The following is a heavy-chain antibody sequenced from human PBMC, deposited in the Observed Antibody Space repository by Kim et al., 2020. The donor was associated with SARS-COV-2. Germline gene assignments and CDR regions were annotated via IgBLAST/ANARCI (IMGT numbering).Heavy chain of an antibody. V-gene: IGHV4-39*07. CDR3: AREVGWDTPYYFDY. CDR2: IYYSGST. D-gene: IGHD1-26*01. Sequence: SETLSLTCTVSGGSISSSSYYWGWIRQPPGKGLEWIGSIYYSGSTYYNPSLKSRVTISVDTSKNQFSLKLSSVTAADTAVYYCAREVGWDTPYYFDYWGQGTLVTVSS. CDR1: GGSISSSSYY. J-gene: IGHJ4*02.